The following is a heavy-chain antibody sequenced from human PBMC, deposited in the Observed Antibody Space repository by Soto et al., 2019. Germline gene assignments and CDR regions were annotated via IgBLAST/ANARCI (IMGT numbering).Heavy chain of an antibody. CDR1: GFTFSSYG. CDR2: IWYDGSSK. J-gene: IGHJ6*02. D-gene: IGHD3-10*01. V-gene: IGHV3-33*08. Sequence: PGGSLRLSCAASGFTFSSYGMHWVRQAPGKGLEWVAVIWYDGSSKYYADSVKGRFTISRDNSKNTLYLQMNSLRAEDTAVYYCASPYGSGSFLGMDVWGQGTTVTVSS. CDR3: ASPYGSGSFLGMDV.